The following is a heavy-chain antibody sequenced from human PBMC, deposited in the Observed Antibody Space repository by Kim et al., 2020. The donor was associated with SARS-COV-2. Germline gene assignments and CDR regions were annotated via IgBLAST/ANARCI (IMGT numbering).Heavy chain of an antibody. J-gene: IGHJ6*02. D-gene: IGHD2-2*01. V-gene: IGHV3-23*01. Sequence: GKGRFTISRDNSKNTLYLQMNSLRAEDTAVYYCARGPAARYYYYYGMDVWGQGTTVTISS. CDR3: ARGPAARYYYYYGMDV.